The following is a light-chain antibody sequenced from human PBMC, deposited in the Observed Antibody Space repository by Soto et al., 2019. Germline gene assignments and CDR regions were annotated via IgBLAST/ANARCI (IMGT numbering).Light chain of an antibody. CDR2: DVS. V-gene: IGKV3-11*01. CDR1: ESVGSD. J-gene: IGKJ4*01. Sequence: ENVLTQSPATLSLSPGEGATLSCRASESVGSDLAWYQPKPGQPPRLLIYDVSGRATGLPARFSGSGSGTDFPLTISSLVPEDLAVYYCQQRDSWPLTFGGGTKVEIK. CDR3: QQRDSWPLT.